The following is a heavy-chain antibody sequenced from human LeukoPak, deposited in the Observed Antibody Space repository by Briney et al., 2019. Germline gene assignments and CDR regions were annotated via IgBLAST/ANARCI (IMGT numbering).Heavy chain of an antibody. CDR3: AKIAYYDFWSGQPHY. Sequence: SGGSLRLSCAASGFTFSSYAMSWVRQAPGKGLEWVSAISGSGGSTYYADSVKGRFTISRDSSKNTLYLQMNSLRAEDTAVYYCAKIAYYDFWSGQPHYWGQGTLVTVSS. CDR2: ISGSGGST. J-gene: IGHJ4*02. V-gene: IGHV3-23*01. CDR1: GFTFSSYA. D-gene: IGHD3-3*01.